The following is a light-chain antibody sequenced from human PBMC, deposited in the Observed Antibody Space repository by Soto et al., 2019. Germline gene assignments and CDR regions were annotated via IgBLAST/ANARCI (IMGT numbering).Light chain of an antibody. CDR3: QQYNTWPYT. CDR2: RAS. CDR1: QHVSSN. J-gene: IGKJ2*01. V-gene: IGKV3-15*01. Sequence: EIVMTQSPATLSVSPGGSATLSCRASQHVSSNFAWYRQKPGQAPTLLIYRASTRATGIPARFSGSGSGTAFTLTIRRLQSEDFAVYYCQQYNTWPYTFGQGTKLEIK.